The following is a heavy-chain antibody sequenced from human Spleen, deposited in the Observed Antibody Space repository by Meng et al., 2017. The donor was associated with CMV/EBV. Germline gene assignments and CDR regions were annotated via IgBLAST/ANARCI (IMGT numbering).Heavy chain of an antibody. J-gene: IGHJ5*02. CDR2: ISAYNGNT. CDR3: ARWYSSSSGGDYWFDP. CDR1: GYTFTDHY. Sequence: ASVKVSCKASGYTFTDHYFHWVRQAPGQGLEWMGWISAYNGNTNYAQKLQGRVTMTTDTSTSTAYMELRSLRSDDTAVYYCARWYSSSSGGDYWFDPWGQGTLVTVSS. D-gene: IGHD6-6*01. V-gene: IGHV1-18*04.